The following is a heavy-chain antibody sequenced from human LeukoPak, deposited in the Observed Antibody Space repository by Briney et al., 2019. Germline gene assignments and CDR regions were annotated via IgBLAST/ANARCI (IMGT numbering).Heavy chain of an antibody. V-gene: IGHV3-48*03. D-gene: IGHD3/OR15-3a*01. CDR3: ARVGRGYYGMDV. J-gene: IGHJ6*02. Sequence: GGSLRLSCAASGFTFSSYEMNWVRQAPGKGLKWLSYISSSGSTIYYADSVKGRFTISRDNAKNSLYLQTNSLRAEDTAVYYCARVGRGYYGMDVWGQGTTVTVSS. CDR2: ISSSGSTI. CDR1: GFTFSSYE.